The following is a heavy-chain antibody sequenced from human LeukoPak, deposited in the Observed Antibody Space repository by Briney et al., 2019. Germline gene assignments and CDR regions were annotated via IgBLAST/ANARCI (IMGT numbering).Heavy chain of an antibody. D-gene: IGHD4-17*01. CDR2: INSDGGST. CDR1: GFTFSSYW. V-gene: IGHV3-74*01. Sequence: GGSLRLSCAASGFTFSSYWMHWVRHPPGKGLVWVSRINSDGGSTTYADSVKGRFTISRDNARNTLYLQMNSLRAEDTAVYYCARSPYGGYGDNWGQGTLVTVSS. CDR3: ARSPYGGYGDN. J-gene: IGHJ4*02.